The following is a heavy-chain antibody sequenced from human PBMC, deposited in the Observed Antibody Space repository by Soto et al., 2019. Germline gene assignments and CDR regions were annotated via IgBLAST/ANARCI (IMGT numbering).Heavy chain of an antibody. CDR2: IIPIFGAA. CDR1: GGTFSSYA. CDR3: ARLIGELRGRGWFDP. J-gene: IGHJ5*02. V-gene: IGHV1-69*13. D-gene: IGHD1-26*01. Sequence: SVKVSCKASGGTFSSYAISWERQAPGQGLEWMGGIIPIFGAANYAQKFQGRVTITADESTSTAYMELSSLRSEDTAVYYCARLIGELRGRGWFDPWGQGTLVSVSS.